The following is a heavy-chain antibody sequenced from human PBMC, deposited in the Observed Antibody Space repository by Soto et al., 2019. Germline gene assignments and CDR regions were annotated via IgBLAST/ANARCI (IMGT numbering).Heavy chain of an antibody. J-gene: IGHJ5*02. CDR1: GFTFSSYA. Sequence: GGSLRLSCAASGFTFSSYAMSWVRQAPGKGLEWVSAISGSGGDTYYADSVKGRFTISRDNSKNTLSLQMNSLRDEDTAVYYCAKDQGNNCLDPWGQGTLVTVSS. V-gene: IGHV3-23*01. CDR3: AKDQGNNCLDP. CDR2: ISGSGGDT.